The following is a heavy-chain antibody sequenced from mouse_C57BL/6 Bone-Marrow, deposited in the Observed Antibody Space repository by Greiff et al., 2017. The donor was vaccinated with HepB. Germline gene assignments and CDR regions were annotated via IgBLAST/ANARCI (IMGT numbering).Heavy chain of an antibody. CDR3: TRSPHYYYGSSYVGYFDV. D-gene: IGHD1-1*01. J-gene: IGHJ1*03. CDR2: IDPETGGT. CDR1: GYTFTDYE. V-gene: IGHV1-15*01. Sequence: VQLQESGAELVRPGASVTLSCKASGYTFTDYEMHWVQQTPVHGLEWIGAIDPETGGTAYNQKFKGKAILTADKSSSTAYMELRSLTSENSAVYYCTRSPHYYYGSSYVGYFDVWGTGTTVTVSS.